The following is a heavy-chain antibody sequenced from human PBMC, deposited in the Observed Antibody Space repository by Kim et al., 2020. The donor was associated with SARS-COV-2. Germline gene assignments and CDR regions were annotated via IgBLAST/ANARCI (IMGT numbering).Heavy chain of an antibody. J-gene: IGHJ3*02. D-gene: IGHD3-22*01. CDR3: ARDRVGDSSGYYPVPHDAFDI. CDR1: GGSISSGDYY. Sequence: SETLSLTCTVSGGSISSGDYYWSWIRQPPGKGLEWIGYIYYSGSTYYNPSLKSRVTISVDTSKNQFSLKLSSVTAADTAVYYCARDRVGDSSGYYPVPHDAFDIWGQGTMVTVSS. V-gene: IGHV4-30-4*01. CDR2: IYYSGST.